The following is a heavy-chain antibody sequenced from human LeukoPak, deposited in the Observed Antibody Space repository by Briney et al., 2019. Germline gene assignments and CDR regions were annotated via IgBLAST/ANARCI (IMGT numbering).Heavy chain of an antibody. J-gene: IGHJ5*02. V-gene: IGHV4-59*01. CDR3: ARLWSEGNWENWFDP. Sequence: SETLSLTCTVSGGSISSYYWSWIRQPPGKGLEWIGYIYYSGSTNYNPSHKSRVTISVDTSKNQFSLKLSSVTAADTAVYYCARLWSEGNWENWFDPWGQGTLVTVSS. CDR2: IYYSGST. D-gene: IGHD3-3*01. CDR1: GGSISSYY.